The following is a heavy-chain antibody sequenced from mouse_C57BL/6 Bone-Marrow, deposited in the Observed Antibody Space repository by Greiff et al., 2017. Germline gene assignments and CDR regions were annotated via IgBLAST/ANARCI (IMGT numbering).Heavy chain of an antibody. D-gene: IGHD3-1*01. V-gene: IGHV1-85*01. Sequence: QVQLQQSGPELVKPGASVKLSCKASGCTFTSYDINWVKQRPGQGLEWIGWIYPRDGSTKYNEKFKGKATLTVDTSSSTAYMELHSLTSEDAAVYFCARGLPYYAMDYWGQGTSVTVSS. CDR2: IYPRDGST. CDR3: ARGLPYYAMDY. J-gene: IGHJ4*01. CDR1: GCTFTSYD.